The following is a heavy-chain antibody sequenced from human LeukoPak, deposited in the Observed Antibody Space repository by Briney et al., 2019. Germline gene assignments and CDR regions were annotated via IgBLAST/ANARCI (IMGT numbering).Heavy chain of an antibody. Sequence: ASVKVSCMASGYTFTSYGISWVRQAPGQGLEWMGWISAYNGNTNYAQKLQGRVTMTTDTSTSTAYMELRSLRSDDTAVYYCARGGYCSGGSCYESHAFDIWGQGTMVTVSS. CDR1: GYTFTSYG. CDR2: ISAYNGNT. V-gene: IGHV1-18*01. J-gene: IGHJ3*02. CDR3: ARGGYCSGGSCYESHAFDI. D-gene: IGHD2-15*01.